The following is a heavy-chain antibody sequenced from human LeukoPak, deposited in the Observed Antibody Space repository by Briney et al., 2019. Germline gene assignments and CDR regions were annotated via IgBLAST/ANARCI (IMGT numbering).Heavy chain of an antibody. V-gene: IGHV3-7*01. CDR2: INQHGNQR. D-gene: IGHD6-13*01. J-gene: IGHJ5*02. Sequence: GGSLRLSCAASGFTVSSNYMSWVRQAPGKGLECVANINQHGNQRYYVDSVKGRFTISRDNSRNSLYLQMDNLRAEDTAVYYCVRVGSSNWYAWGQGTLVTVSS. CDR1: GFTVSSNY. CDR3: VRVGSSNWYA.